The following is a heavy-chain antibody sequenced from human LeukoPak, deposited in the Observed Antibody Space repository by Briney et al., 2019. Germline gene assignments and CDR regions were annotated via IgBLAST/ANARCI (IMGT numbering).Heavy chain of an antibody. J-gene: IGHJ4*02. CDR2: INWNGGST. V-gene: IGHV3-20*04. CDR3: ARDLTGWTGSPFENY. D-gene: IGHD3/OR15-3a*01. Sequence: GGSLRLSCAASGFTFDDYGMSWVRQAPGKGLEWVSGINWNGGSTGYADSVKGRFTISRDNAKNSLYLQMNSLRAEDTALYYCARDLTGWTGSPFENYWGQGTLVTVSS. CDR1: GFTFDDYG.